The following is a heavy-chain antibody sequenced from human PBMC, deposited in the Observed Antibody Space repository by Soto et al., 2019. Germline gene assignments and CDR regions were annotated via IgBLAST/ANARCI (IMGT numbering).Heavy chain of an antibody. CDR1: GFPFSSYA. CDR2: ISYDGNNN. Sequence: GGSLRLSCAASGFPFSSYAMHWVRQAPGKGLEWVSVISYDGNNNYYADSVKGRFTISRDNSKNTLYLQMNSLRAEDTAVYYCARDLHNWNDRPGYWGQGTLVTVSS. D-gene: IGHD1-20*01. CDR3: ARDLHNWNDRPGY. V-gene: IGHV3-30-3*01. J-gene: IGHJ4*02.